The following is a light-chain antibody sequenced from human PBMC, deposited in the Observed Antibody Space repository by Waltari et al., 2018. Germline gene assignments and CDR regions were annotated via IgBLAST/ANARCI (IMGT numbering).Light chain of an antibody. CDR1: QSVGTW. V-gene: IGKV1-5*03. Sequence: DLQMTQSPSTLSASVGDRVPISCRASQSVGTWLAWYQQKPGKAPKLLIYMASSLESGVPSRFSGSGSGTEFTLTISSLQPDDFATYSCQQYSSFSTFGQGTKVDI. J-gene: IGKJ2*01. CDR2: MAS. CDR3: QQYSSFST.